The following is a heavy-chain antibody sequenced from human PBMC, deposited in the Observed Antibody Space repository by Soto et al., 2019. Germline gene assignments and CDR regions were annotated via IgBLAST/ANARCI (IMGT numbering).Heavy chain of an antibody. J-gene: IGHJ1*01. CDR1: GYIFTAYS. CDR2: VNPSGGST. Sequence: QVQLVRSGAEVKKPGASVKVSCKASGYIFTAYSMHWVRQAPGQGLEWMGVVNPSGGSTNYAQKFQGRITMTRDTSTSTVYMDLSSLTSEDTAVYYCAREENCSDGICYSEYFQRWGQGTLVTVSS. V-gene: IGHV1-46*01. CDR3: AREENCSDGICYSEYFQR. D-gene: IGHD2-15*01.